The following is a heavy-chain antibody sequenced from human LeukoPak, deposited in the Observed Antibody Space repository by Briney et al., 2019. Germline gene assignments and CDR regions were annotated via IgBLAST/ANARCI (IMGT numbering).Heavy chain of an antibody. CDR3: ARLQSPPSGSLDY. CDR2: IYPGDSDT. CDR1: GFNFANNW. Sequence: GESLQISCMGSGFNFANNWIGWVRQMPGKGLEWMGIIYPGDSDTRYSPSFQGQVTISADKSISTAYLQWSSLKASDTAMYYCARLQSPPSGSLDYWGQGTLVTVSS. J-gene: IGHJ4*02. V-gene: IGHV5-51*01. D-gene: IGHD1-26*01.